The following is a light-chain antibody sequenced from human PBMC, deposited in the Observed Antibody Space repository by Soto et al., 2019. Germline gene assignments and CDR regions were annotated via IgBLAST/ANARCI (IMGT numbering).Light chain of an antibody. V-gene: IGKV3-11*01. J-gene: IGKJ4*01. CDR1: QSVSIY. Sequence: EIVLMQSPGTLSLSPGDRATLSCRASQSVSIYLAWYQQKPGQAPRLLIYDASNRVTGIPARFSGSGSGTDFTLTISSVEPEDFAVYYCQQRVDWLTFGGGTKVDIK. CDR3: QQRVDWLT. CDR2: DAS.